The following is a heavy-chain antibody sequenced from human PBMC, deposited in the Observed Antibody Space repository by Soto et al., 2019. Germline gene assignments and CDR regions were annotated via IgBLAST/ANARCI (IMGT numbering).Heavy chain of an antibody. CDR2: IIPILGIA. V-gene: IGHV1-69*08. J-gene: IGHJ6*02. CDR1: GGTFSSYT. CDR3: ARDTDGDYVIRYDYYYGTDV. Sequence: QVQLVQSGAEVKKPGSSVKVSCKASGGTFSSYTISWVRQAPGQGLEWMGRIIPILGIANYAQKFQGRVTITADKSTSTAYMELSSLRSEDTAVCYCARDTDGDYVIRYDYYYGTDVWGQGTTVTVSS. D-gene: IGHD4-17*01.